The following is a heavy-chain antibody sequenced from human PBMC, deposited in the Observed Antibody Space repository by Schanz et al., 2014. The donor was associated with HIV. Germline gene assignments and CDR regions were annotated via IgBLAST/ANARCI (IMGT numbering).Heavy chain of an antibody. J-gene: IGHJ4*02. Sequence: DVQLLDSGGGLVQPGGSLRLSCIASGFTFNNYAMTWVRQAPGKGLEWVSSISESGGRTYSADSVNGRFTISRDNSKNTLYLQMTTLRIDDTAVYYCAKPEYDSRGNSQSHFDYWGQGTLVTVSS. CDR3: AKPEYDSRGNSQSHFDY. CDR1: GFTFNNYA. CDR2: ISESGGRT. D-gene: IGHD3-22*01. V-gene: IGHV3-23*01.